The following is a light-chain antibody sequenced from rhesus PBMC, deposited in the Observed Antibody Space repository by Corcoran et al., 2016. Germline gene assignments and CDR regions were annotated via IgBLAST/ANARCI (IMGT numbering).Light chain of an antibody. Sequence: DIQMTQSPSSLSASVGDTVTITCRASQDITNSLAWYQQKPGKAPRHLIYYASNLESGVTSRFSGRGAVTDFTLTISSLHPEDFATYDCQQHKNYPRTFGQGTKVEIK. CDR2: YAS. V-gene: IGKV1S14*01. CDR3: QQHKNYPRT. CDR1: QDITNS. J-gene: IGKJ1*01.